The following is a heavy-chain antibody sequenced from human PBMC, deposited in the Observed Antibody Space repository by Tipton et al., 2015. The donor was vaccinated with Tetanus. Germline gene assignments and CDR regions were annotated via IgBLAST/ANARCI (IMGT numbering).Heavy chain of an antibody. J-gene: IGHJ3*01. CDR2: IFHSGST. CDR1: GGSMNNNY. V-gene: IGHV4-59*01. CDR3: ARRSYCSSGRCFDAFDL. Sequence: TLSLTCTVSGGSMNNNYWSWIRQPPGKGLEWIAYIFHSGSTNYSPSLKSRVAISMDTSKNQISLKLSSVTAADTAVYYCARRSYCSSGRCFDAFDLWGQGTMVTVSS. D-gene: IGHD2-2*01.